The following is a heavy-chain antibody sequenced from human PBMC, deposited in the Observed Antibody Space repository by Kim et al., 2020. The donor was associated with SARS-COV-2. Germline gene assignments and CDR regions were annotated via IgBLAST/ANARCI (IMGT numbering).Heavy chain of an antibody. D-gene: IGHD3-9*01. V-gene: IGHV4-4*02. CDR3: ARRGRRYFDWSYFDY. J-gene: IGHJ4*02. CDR1: GGSISSSNW. Sequence: SETLSLTCAVSGGSISSSNWWSWVRQPPGKGLEWIGEIYHSGSTNYNPSLKSRVTISVDKSKNQFSLKLSSVTAADTAVYYCARRGRRYFDWSYFDYWGQGTLVTVSS. CDR2: IYHSGST.